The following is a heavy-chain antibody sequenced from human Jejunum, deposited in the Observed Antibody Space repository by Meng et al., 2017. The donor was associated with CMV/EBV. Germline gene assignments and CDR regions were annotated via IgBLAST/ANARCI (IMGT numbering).Heavy chain of an antibody. CDR1: GYTFTGYY. CDR2: ITPSSGGT. V-gene: IGHV1-2*06. Sequence: QVQLWQSGAEVKQPGASVKVSCKASGYTFTGYYMHWLRQAPGQGLEWVGRITPSSGGTTYAQKFQGRVTMTRDTSISTAYMELSSLRSDDAAIYYCVRANLGSADYWGQGTLVTVSS. CDR3: VRANLGSADY. D-gene: IGHD7-27*01. J-gene: IGHJ4*02.